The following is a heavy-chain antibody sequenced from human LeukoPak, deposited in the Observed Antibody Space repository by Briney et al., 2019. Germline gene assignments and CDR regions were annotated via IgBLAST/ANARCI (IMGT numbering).Heavy chain of an antibody. D-gene: IGHD6-6*01. CDR1: GYTFTSYG. V-gene: IGHV1-18*01. Sequence: ASVKVSCKASGYTFTSYGISWVRQAPGQGLEWMGWISAYNGNTNYAQKLQGRVTMTTDTSTSTAYMELRSLRSDDTAVYYCARDNVEVLVWRGRIAARPGVLDYWGQGTLVTVSS. CDR3: ARDNVEVLVWRGRIAARPGVLDY. CDR2: ISAYNGNT. J-gene: IGHJ4*02.